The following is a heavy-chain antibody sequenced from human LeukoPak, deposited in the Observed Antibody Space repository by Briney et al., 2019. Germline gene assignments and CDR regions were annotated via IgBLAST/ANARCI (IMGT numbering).Heavy chain of an antibody. J-gene: IGHJ4*02. CDR1: GFTFSTYS. Sequence: GGSLRLSCAASGFTFSTYSMNWVRQAPGKGLEWVSSISSSSSYIYYADSVKGRFTISRDNAKNSLYLQMNSLRAEDTAVYYCAPYGSGSYSFDYWGQGTLVTVSS. CDR2: ISSSSSYI. V-gene: IGHV3-21*01. CDR3: APYGSGSYSFDY. D-gene: IGHD3-10*01.